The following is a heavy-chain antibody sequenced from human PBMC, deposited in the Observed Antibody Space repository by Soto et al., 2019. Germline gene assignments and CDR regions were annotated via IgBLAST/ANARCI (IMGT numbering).Heavy chain of an antibody. Sequence: EVQLVESGGGLVQPGGSLQLSCAASGFTFSGSAVHWVRQASGKGLEWVGRIRSKGHNYATAYGASLKGRCTISWDDSMYTAYLQMNSLNTENTAVYYWSRQASDFWSGKPQYYMDVWGKGTTVSVS. V-gene: IGHV3-73*01. CDR2: IRSKGHNYAT. CDR3: SRQASDFWSGKPQYYMDV. D-gene: IGHD3-3*01. J-gene: IGHJ6*03. CDR1: GFTFSGSA.